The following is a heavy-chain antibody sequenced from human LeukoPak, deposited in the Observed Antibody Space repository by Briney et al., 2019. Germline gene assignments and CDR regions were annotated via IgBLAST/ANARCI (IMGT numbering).Heavy chain of an antibody. CDR3: ARESESSGWVKYFDY. CDR2: ISSSSSYI. Sequence: PGGSLRLSCAASGFTFSSYSMNWVRQAPGKGLEWVSSISSSSSYIYYADSVKGQFTISRDNAKNSLYLQMNSLRAEDTAVYYCARESESSGWVKYFDYWGQGTLVTVSS. J-gene: IGHJ4*02. D-gene: IGHD6-19*01. V-gene: IGHV3-21*01. CDR1: GFTFSSYS.